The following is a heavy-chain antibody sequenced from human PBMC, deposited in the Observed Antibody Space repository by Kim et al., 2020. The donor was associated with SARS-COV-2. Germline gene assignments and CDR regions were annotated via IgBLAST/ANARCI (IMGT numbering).Heavy chain of an antibody. Sequence: SQTLSLTCAISGDSVSSNSAAWHWIRQSPSRGLEWLGRTYYRSKWYNDYAVSVKSRITINPDTSKNQFSLQLNSVTPEDTAVYYCARSKYSQGKKGYYYGMDVWGQGTTVTVSS. CDR3: ARSKYSQGKKGYYYGMDV. D-gene: IGHD5-18*01. CDR1: GDSVSSNSAA. CDR2: TYYRSKWYN. J-gene: IGHJ6*02. V-gene: IGHV6-1*01.